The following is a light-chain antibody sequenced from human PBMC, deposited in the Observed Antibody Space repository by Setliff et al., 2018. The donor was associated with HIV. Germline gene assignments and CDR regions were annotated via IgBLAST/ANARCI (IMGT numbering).Light chain of an antibody. V-gene: IGLV2-11*01. CDR3: CSYAGTDTYI. J-gene: IGLJ1*01. Sequence: QSVLTQPRSVSGSPGQSVTFSCTGSSRDVGAYNYVSWYQQHPGKAPKLIIFDVSRRPSGVPDRFPGSKSGDTASLTISGLQSEDEADYYCCSYAGTDTYIFGTGTKVTVL. CDR1: SRDVGAYNY. CDR2: DVS.